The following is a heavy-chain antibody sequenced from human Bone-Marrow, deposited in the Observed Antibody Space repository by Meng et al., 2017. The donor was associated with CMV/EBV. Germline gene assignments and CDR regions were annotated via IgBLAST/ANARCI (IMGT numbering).Heavy chain of an antibody. V-gene: IGHV3-30-3*01. D-gene: IGHD6-13*01. J-gene: IGHJ5*02. CDR2: ISYDGSNK. CDR3: AREGYSSSWPNWFDP. CDR1: GFIFSSYA. Sequence: GESLKISCAASGFIFSSYAMHWVRQAPGKGLEWVAVISYDGSNKYYADSVKGRFTISRDNSKNTLYLQMNSLRAEDTAVYYCAREGYSSSWPNWFDPWGQGTLVTVSS.